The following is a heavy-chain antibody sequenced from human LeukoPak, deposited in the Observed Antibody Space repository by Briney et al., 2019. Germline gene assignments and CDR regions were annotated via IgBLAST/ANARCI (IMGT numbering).Heavy chain of an antibody. Sequence: PSETLSLTCTVSGGSISSSSYYWGWIRQPPGKGLEWIGSIYYSGSTYYNPSLKSRVIISVDTSKNQFSLKLSSVTAADTAVYYCARSLGATGRHFQHWGQGTLVTVSS. CDR1: GGSISSSSYY. D-gene: IGHD1-26*01. V-gene: IGHV4-39*07. J-gene: IGHJ1*01. CDR3: ARSLGATGRHFQH. CDR2: IYYSGST.